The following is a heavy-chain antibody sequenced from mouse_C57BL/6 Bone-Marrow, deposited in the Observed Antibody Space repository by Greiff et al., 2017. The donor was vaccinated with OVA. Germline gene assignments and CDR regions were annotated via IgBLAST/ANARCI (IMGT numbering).Heavy chain of an antibody. V-gene: IGHV1-55*01. D-gene: IGHD2-3*01. J-gene: IGHJ3*01. CDR3: ARDDGYYRAWFAY. Sequence: VQLQQPGAELVKPGASVKMSFTSSWITWVKQRPGQGLEWIGDIYPGSGSTNYNEKFKSKATLPVDTSSSTDYMQLSRLTSENSAVYYCARDDGYYRAWFAYWGQGTLVTVSA. CDR1: TSSW. CDR2: IYPGSGST.